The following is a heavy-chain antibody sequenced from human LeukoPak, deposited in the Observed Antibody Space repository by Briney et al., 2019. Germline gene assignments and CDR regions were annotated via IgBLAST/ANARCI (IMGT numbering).Heavy chain of an antibody. D-gene: IGHD3-3*01. J-gene: IGHJ4*02. CDR3: AKDYDFWSGYGRPYFDY. Sequence: PGRSLRLSCAASGFTFDDYAMHWVRQAPGKGLEWVSAISGSGGSTYYADSVKGRFTISRDNSKNTLYLQMNSLRAEDTAVYYCAKDYDFWSGYGRPYFDYWGQGTLVTVSS. CDR1: GFTFDDYA. V-gene: IGHV3-23*01. CDR2: ISGSGGST.